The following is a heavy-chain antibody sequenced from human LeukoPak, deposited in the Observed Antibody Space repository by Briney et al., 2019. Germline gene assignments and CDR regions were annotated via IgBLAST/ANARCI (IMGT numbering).Heavy chain of an antibody. D-gene: IGHD3-10*01. V-gene: IGHV3-30*02. Sequence: PGGSLRLSCTASGFTFSNYGMHWVRQAPAKGLEWVAFIQYDGSDEFYADSVKGRFTISRDNSKNTLYLQMNSLRAEDTAVYYCAKDQFFFGPGYWGQGTLVTVSS. CDR3: AKDQFFFGPGY. J-gene: IGHJ4*02. CDR1: GFTFSNYG. CDR2: IQYDGSDE.